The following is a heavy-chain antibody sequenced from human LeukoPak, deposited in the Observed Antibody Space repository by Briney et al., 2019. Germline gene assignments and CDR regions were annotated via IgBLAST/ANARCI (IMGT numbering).Heavy chain of an antibody. CDR3: AKDRGPAAPNDYYYYYYMDV. V-gene: IGHV3-30*02. Sequence: GGSLRLSCAASGFTFSSYGMHWVRQAPGKGLEWVAFIRYDGSNKYYADSVKGRFTISRDNSKNTLYLQMSSLRAEDTAVYYCAKDRGPAAPNDYYYYYYMDVWGKGTTVTVSS. CDR1: GFTFSSYG. J-gene: IGHJ6*03. CDR2: IRYDGSNK. D-gene: IGHD2-2*01.